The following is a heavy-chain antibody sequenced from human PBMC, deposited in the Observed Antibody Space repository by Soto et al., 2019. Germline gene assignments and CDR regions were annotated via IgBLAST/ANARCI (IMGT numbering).Heavy chain of an antibody. D-gene: IGHD3-3*01. J-gene: IGHJ6*02. Sequence: QVQLVESGGGVVQPGTSLRLSCAPSGFTFSSYVMHWVRQAPGKGLEWVAVVHYDGTKKYYADSVRGRFTISRDNSENILYLQMNSLRPDYTAVYFCARENSYDFWSGPHTMDVWGQGTTVTVSS. CDR3: ARENSYDFWSGPHTMDV. CDR2: VHYDGTKK. CDR1: GFTFSSYV. V-gene: IGHV3-33*01.